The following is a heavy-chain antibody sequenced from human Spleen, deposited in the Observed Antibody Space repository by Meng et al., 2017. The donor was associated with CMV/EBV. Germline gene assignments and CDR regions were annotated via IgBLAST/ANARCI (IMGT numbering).Heavy chain of an antibody. D-gene: IGHD1-1*01. CDR1: GYTFTGYY. CDR2: INSKNGGT. CDR3: ARSHDRSNWKPYFDF. J-gene: IGHJ4*02. Sequence: SGYTFTGYYVYWVRQAPGQGLEWMGWINSKNGGTTYVEKFRDRVTMTRDASLATSYMELSSLTSDDTAVYYCARSHDRSNWKPYFDFWGQGTLVTVSS. V-gene: IGHV1-2*02.